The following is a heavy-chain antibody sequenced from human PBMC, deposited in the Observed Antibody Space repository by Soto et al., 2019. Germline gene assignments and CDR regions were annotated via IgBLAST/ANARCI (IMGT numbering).Heavy chain of an antibody. V-gene: IGHV3-74*01. CDR2: ISPDGTIP. Sequence: EVQLVESGGGLVQPGGSLRLSCAVSGFTFSNYWMHWVRQAPGKGLVWVSTISPDGTIPDYTDSVKGRLAISRDNAKSTLFLQINSLRSEDTVVYYCARFRGDAFDIWGQGTMVTVSS. CDR3: ARFRGDAFDI. J-gene: IGHJ3*02. D-gene: IGHD3-10*01. CDR1: GFTFSNYW.